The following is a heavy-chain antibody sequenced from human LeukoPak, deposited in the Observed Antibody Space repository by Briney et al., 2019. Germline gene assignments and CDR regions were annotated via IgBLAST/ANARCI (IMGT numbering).Heavy chain of an antibody. D-gene: IGHD3-3*01. J-gene: IGHJ5*02. Sequence: PSETLSLTCAVYGGSLSGYYWSWIRQPPGKGLEWIGEINHSGSTNYNPSLKSRVTISVDTSKNQFSLKLSSVTAADTAVYYCARGVLEWLLYRLSSRWFDPWGQGTLVTVSS. CDR3: ARGVLEWLLYRLSSRWFDP. V-gene: IGHV4-34*01. CDR1: GGSLSGYY. CDR2: INHSGST.